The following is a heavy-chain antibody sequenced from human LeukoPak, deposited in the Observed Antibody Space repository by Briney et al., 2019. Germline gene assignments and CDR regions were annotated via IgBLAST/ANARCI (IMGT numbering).Heavy chain of an antibody. D-gene: IGHD3-16*01. CDR3: ARDRYSFAIRGEDAFDV. Sequence: ASVKVSCKASGYTFSSYGISWVRQAPGQGLEWMAWISAYNGNTNSAQKFQDRVTATTDTSTSTAYIELRSLRPDDTGVYFCARDRYSFAIRGEDAFDVWGQGTVVIVSS. CDR2: ISAYNGNT. J-gene: IGHJ3*01. CDR1: GYTFSSYG. V-gene: IGHV1-18*01.